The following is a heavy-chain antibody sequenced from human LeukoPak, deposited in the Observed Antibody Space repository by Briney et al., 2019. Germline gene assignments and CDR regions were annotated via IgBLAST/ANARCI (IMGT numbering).Heavy chain of an antibody. CDR1: GGTFSSYA. V-gene: IGHV1-69*06. D-gene: IGHD5-18*01. J-gene: IGHJ4*02. Sequence: ASVKVSCKASGGTFSSYAISWVRQAPGQGLEWMGGISPIFGTANYAQKFQGRVTITADKSTSTAYMEPSSLRSEDTAVYYCAADAVGNSSFDYWGQGTLVTVSS. CDR2: ISPIFGTA. CDR3: AADAVGNSSFDY.